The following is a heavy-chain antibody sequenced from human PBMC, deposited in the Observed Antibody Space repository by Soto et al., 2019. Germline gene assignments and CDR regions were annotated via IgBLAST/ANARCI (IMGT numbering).Heavy chain of an antibody. Sequence: SGTLSPTRHVSRGFISRYYRGLVRQPPGKGLEWIGYIYYSGSSDYNPSLKSRVTISLDTSKNQFSLRLTSVTAADTAVYYCARHLFSRTFDYWGQGTLVTVSS. CDR3: ARHLFSRTFDY. J-gene: IGHJ4*02. CDR1: RGFISRYY. CDR2: IYYSGSS. V-gene: IGHV4-59*01. D-gene: IGHD3-9*01.